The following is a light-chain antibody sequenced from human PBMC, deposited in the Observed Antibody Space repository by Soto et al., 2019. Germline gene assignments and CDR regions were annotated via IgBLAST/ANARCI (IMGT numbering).Light chain of an antibody. CDR3: ISYTGSSTWV. CDR1: SSDVVGYNY. CDR2: EVS. V-gene: IGLV2-14*01. J-gene: IGLJ3*02. Sequence: QSVLTQPASVSGSPGQSITISCTGTSSDVVGYNYVSWYQQHPGKAHKLMIYEVSNRPSGVSDRFSGFRSGNTASLTISGLYAEDESDYYCISYTGSSTWVFGGGTKLTV.